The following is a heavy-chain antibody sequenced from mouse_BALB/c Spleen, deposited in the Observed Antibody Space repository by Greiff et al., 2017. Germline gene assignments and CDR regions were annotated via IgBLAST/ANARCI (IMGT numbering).Heavy chain of an antibody. CDR1: GYSFTSYY. CDR3: ARWRDYPFDY. V-gene: IGHV1-66*01. D-gene: IGHD1-1*02. Sequence: QVQLQQSGPELVKPGASVKISCKASGYSFTSYYIHWVKQRPGQGLEWIGWIFPGSGNTKYNEKFKGKATLTADTSSSTAYMQLSSLTSEDSAVYFCARWRDYPFDYWGQGTTLTVSS. J-gene: IGHJ2*01. CDR2: IFPGSGNT.